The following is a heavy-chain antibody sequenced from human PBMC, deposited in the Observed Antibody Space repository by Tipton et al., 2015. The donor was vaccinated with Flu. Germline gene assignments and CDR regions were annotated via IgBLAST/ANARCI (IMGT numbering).Heavy chain of an antibody. CDR2: IYYSGST. Sequence: TLSLTCTVSGGSISSSSYYWGWIRQPPGKGLEWIGSIYYSGSTYYNPSLKSRVTISVDTSKNQFSLKLSSVTAADTAVYYCATKEVSYCSGGSYYSYYFDYCGQGTLVTVSS. J-gene: IGHJ4*02. D-gene: IGHD2-15*01. CDR1: GGSISSSSYY. V-gene: IGHV4-39*01. CDR3: ATKEVSYCSGGSYYSYYFDY.